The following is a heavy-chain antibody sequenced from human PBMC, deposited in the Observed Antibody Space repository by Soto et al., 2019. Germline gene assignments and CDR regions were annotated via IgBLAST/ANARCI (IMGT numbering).Heavy chain of an antibody. Sequence: QVQLQESGPGLMKPSQTLSLTCTVSGGSISSGGYYWSWIRQHPGKGLEWIGYIYYSGSTYYNPSLKSRVTISVDTSKNQFSLKLSSVTAADTAVYYCARTMVRVKKDAFDIWGQGTMVTVSS. J-gene: IGHJ3*02. D-gene: IGHD3-10*01. CDR1: GGSISSGGYY. V-gene: IGHV4-31*03. CDR2: IYYSGST. CDR3: ARTMVRVKKDAFDI.